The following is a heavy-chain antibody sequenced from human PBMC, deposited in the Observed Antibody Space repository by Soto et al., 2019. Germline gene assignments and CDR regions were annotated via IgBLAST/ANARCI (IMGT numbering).Heavy chain of an antibody. CDR3: AGACYEILTGSYKKQRYFDY. Sequence: SQTKSLTSTVSDDSSTNYYWNWIRKPPEKGLEWIGIIYYSWSTSYNPSLKSRVTISLDTSKSQVSLKLNSVTATDTAVYYCAGACYEILTGSYKKQRYFDYWGRGTLVTVSS. J-gene: IGHJ4*02. CDR2: IYYSWST. CDR1: DDSSTNYY. D-gene: IGHD3-9*01. V-gene: IGHV4-59*01.